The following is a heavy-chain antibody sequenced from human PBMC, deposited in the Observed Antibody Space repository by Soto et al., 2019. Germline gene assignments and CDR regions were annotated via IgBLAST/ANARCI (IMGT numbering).Heavy chain of an antibody. V-gene: IGHV1-18*01. Sequence: QVHLVQSGAEVKKPGASVKVSCKGSGYTFTSYGITWVRQAPGQGLEWMGWISAHNGNTDYAQKLQGRVTVTRDTSTSTAYMELRSLSSDEPAVYYCARGRYGEYWGQGALVTVSS. CDR2: ISAHNGNT. J-gene: IGHJ4*02. D-gene: IGHD3-10*01. CDR1: GYTFTSYG. CDR3: ARGRYGEY.